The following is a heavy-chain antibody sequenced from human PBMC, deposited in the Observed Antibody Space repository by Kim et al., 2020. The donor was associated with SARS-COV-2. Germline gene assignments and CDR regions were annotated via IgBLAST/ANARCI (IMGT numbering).Heavy chain of an antibody. V-gene: IGHV3-21*01. CDR2: ISSNSSYI. Sequence: GGSLRLSCAASGFTFSSYSMNWVRQAPGKGLEWVSSISSNSSYIYYADSVKGRFTISRDNAKNSLYLQMNSLRAEDTAVYYCARAGRITMIVVVEGGAFDIWGQGTMVTVSS. CDR1: GFTFSSYS. CDR3: ARAGRITMIVVVEGGAFDI. D-gene: IGHD3-22*01. J-gene: IGHJ3*02.